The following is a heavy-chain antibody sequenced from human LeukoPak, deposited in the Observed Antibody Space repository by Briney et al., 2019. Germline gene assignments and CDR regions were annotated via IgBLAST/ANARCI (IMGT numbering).Heavy chain of an antibody. CDR1: GFTFSSYA. CDR2: IKSKTDGGTT. V-gene: IGHV3-15*01. J-gene: IGHJ4*02. D-gene: IGHD6-6*01. Sequence: GGSLRLSCAASGFTFSSYAMSWVRQAPGKGLEWVGRIKSKTDGGTTDYAAPVKGRFTISRDDSKNTLYLQMNSLKTEDTAVYYCTASEYSSSSLDYWGQGTLVTVSS. CDR3: TASEYSSSSLDY.